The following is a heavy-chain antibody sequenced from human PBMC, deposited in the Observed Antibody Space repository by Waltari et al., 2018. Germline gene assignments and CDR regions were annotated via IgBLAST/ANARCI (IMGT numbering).Heavy chain of an antibody. CDR2: INAGNGNA. J-gene: IGHJ4*02. D-gene: IGHD6-13*01. Sequence: QVQLVQSGAEVKKPGASVKVSCKASGYTFTSYAMHWVRQAPGQRLEWMGWINAGNGNAKYSQGFQGRVTITRDTSASTAYMELSSLRSEDMAVYYCARVGQQLALDYWGQGTLVTVSS. CDR3: ARVGQQLALDY. CDR1: GYTFTSYA. V-gene: IGHV1-3*03.